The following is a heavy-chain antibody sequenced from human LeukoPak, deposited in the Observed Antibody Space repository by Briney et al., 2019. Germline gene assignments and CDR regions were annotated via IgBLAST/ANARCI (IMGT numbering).Heavy chain of an antibody. CDR1: GGSFSGYY. D-gene: IGHD4-17*01. CDR3: AREDWTTVTKDAFDI. Sequence: PSEALSLTCAVYGGSFSGYYWSWIRQPPGKGLEWIGEINHNGSTNYNPSLESRVTISVDTSKNQFSLKLSSVTAADTAVYYCAREDWTTVTKDAFDIWGQGTMVTVSS. CDR2: INHNGST. V-gene: IGHV4-34*01. J-gene: IGHJ3*02.